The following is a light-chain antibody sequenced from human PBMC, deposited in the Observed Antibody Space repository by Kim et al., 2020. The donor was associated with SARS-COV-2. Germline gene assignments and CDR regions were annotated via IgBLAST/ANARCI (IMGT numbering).Light chain of an antibody. CDR2: YDS. J-gene: IGLJ2*01. Sequence: GKTARISCGGKTTGSKSVHWYQQKPGQAPVLVIYYDSNRPAGIPERLSGSNSGNTATLTISRVEAGDEADYYCQVWDSSSGHPGVVFGGGTQLTVL. CDR1: TTGSKS. CDR3: QVWDSSSGHPGVV. V-gene: IGLV3-21*04.